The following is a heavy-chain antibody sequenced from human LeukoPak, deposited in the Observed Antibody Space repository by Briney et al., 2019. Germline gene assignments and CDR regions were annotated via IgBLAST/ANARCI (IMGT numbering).Heavy chain of an antibody. J-gene: IGHJ4*02. CDR1: GFTFGSYG. CDR3: AKDRHGDYVVDY. D-gene: IGHD4-17*01. V-gene: IGHV3-30*02. Sequence: PGGSLRPSWAASGFTFGSYGMHCVRQAPGKGLGWVAFIRYDGSNNYYADSVKGRFTISRDNSKNTLYLQMNSLRAEDTAVYYCAKDRHGDYVVDYWGQGTLVTVSS. CDR2: IRYDGSNN.